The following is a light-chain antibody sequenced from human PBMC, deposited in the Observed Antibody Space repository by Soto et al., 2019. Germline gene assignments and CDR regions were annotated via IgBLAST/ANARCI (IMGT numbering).Light chain of an antibody. CDR1: QGISSY. CDR2: SAS. Sequence: TQSPSFLSASTGDRVNISCRMSQGISSYLAWYQQKPGQAPRLLIYSASSRATGVPTRFSGSGSGADYTLTISRLEPEDFAVYYCQQYGSSPPWTFGQGTKVDIK. J-gene: IGKJ1*01. V-gene: IGKV3-20*01. CDR3: QQYGSSPPWT.